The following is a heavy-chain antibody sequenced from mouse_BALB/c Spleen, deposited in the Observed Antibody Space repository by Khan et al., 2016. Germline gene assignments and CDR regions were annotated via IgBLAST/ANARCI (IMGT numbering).Heavy chain of an antibody. CDR2: INTYTGEP. J-gene: IGHJ3*01. CDR1: GYTFTTYG. D-gene: IGHD2-1*01. V-gene: IGHV9-3-1*01. Sequence: LVPSGPELKKPGATVKISCKASGYTFTTYGMNWVKQAPGKGLKWMGWINTYTGEPTYAEEFTGRFAFSLATSASNAYLQITHLKPEHTAPSFCGRGGYGKYGGCGYWGEGTLVTVS. CDR3: GRGGYGKYGGCGY.